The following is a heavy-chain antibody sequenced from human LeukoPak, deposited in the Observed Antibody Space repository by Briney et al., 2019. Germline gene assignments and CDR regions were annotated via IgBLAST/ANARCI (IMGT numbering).Heavy chain of an antibody. Sequence: GGSLRLSCAASGFTFNNYVMSWIRQAPGKGLEWASAIGGSGDATYYADSVKGRFTISRDNSRNTLYLQMNSLRAEDMAIYYCAKGSRDSRPYYFDFWGRGTLVTVSS. CDR1: GFTFNNYV. CDR2: IGGSGDAT. J-gene: IGHJ4*02. CDR3: AKGSRDSRPYYFDF. V-gene: IGHV3-23*01. D-gene: IGHD3-3*01.